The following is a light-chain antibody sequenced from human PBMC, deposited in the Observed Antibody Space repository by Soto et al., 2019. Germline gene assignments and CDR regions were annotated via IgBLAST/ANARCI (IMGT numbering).Light chain of an antibody. CDR2: EVI. CDR1: SSEVGGYNY. Sequence: QSVLTQPASVSGSPGQSITISCTGTSSEVGGYNYVSWYQQYPGKAPKLMISEVINRPSGVSDRFSGSKSGYTASLTISGLQPEDEADYYCSSYTTGDNQAFATGTKVT. V-gene: IGLV2-14*01. J-gene: IGLJ1*01. CDR3: SSYTTGDNQA.